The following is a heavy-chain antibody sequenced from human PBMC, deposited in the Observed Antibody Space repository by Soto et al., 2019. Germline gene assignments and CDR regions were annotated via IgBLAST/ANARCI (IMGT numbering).Heavy chain of an antibody. D-gene: IGHD2-2*01. CDR3: ARELVVGSYGMDV. Sequence: SETLSLTCAVSGGSIRSSNCWSFVRQPPGKGLEWIGEIYHSGSTNYNPSLKSRVTISVDKSKNQFSLKLSSVTAADTAVYYCARELVVGSYGMDVWGQGTTVTVSS. CDR1: GGSIRSSNC. J-gene: IGHJ6*02. V-gene: IGHV4-4*02. CDR2: IYHSGST.